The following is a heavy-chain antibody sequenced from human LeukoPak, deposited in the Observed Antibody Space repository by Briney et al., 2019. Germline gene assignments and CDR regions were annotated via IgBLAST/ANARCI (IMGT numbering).Heavy chain of an antibody. D-gene: IGHD6-19*01. J-gene: IGHJ4*02. Sequence: GGSLRLSCAASGFTFSSYTLSWVRQAPGKGLEWVSVISGSGGTTYYADSVKGRFTISRDNSKNTLYPQMNSLRTEDTAVYFCAKAPKLAVAGFDHWGQGTLLTVSS. CDR1: GFTFSSYT. V-gene: IGHV3-23*01. CDR2: ISGSGGTT. CDR3: AKAPKLAVAGFDH.